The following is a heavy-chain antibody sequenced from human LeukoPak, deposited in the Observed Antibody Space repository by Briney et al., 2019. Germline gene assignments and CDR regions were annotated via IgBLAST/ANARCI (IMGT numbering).Heavy chain of an antibody. CDR2: IYYSGST. J-gene: IGHJ2*01. D-gene: IGHD3-9*01. V-gene: IGHV4-30-4*01. Sequence: SETLSLTCTVSGGSISSGDYYWSWIRQPPGKGLEWIGYIYYSGSTYYNPSLQSRVTISIDTSKNHFSLKLSSVTAADTAVYSCARCRAYYDILTGYPYYWYFDLWGRGTLVTVSS. CDR1: GGSISSGDYY. CDR3: ARCRAYYDILTGYPYYWYFDL.